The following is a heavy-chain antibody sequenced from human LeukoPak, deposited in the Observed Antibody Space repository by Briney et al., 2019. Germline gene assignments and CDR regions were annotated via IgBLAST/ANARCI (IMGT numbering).Heavy chain of an antibody. V-gene: IGHV3-23*01. CDR1: GFTFSSYA. CDR2: ISGGGGST. CDR3: AKGLAVTANAIDY. D-gene: IGHD6-19*01. J-gene: IGHJ4*02. Sequence: GGSLRLSCAASGFTFSSYAMSWVRQTPGKGLEWVSLISGGGGSTYYADSVKGRFTISRDNSKDTVYLQMNSLRAEDTALYYCAKGLAVTANAIDYWGQGTLVTVSS.